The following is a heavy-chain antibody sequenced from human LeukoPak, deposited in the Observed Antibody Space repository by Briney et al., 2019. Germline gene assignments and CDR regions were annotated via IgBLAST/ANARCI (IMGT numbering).Heavy chain of an antibody. D-gene: IGHD3-3*01. CDR3: ARSRLRFSVPFDY. V-gene: IGHV4-39*01. Sequence: PSETLFLTCTVSGGSISSSSYYWGWIRQPPGKGLEWIGSIYYSRSTYYNPSLKSRVTISVDTSKNQFSLKLSSVTAADTAVYYCARSRLRFSVPFDYWGQGTLVTVSS. CDR1: GGSISSSSYY. CDR2: IYYSRST. J-gene: IGHJ4*02.